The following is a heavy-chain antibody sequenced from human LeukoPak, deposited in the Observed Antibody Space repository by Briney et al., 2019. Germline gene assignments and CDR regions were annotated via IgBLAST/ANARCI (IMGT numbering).Heavy chain of an antibody. D-gene: IGHD1-26*01. CDR3: ARFLFLSGSYYFDY. CDR2: IYHSGST. Sequence: PSETLSLTCAVSGGSISSSNWWSWVRQPPGKGLEWIGEIYHSGSTNYNPSLKSRVTISVDESKNQFSLKLSSVTAADTAVYYCARFLFLSGSYYFDYWGQGTLVTVSS. CDR1: GGSISSSNW. V-gene: IGHV4-4*02. J-gene: IGHJ4*02.